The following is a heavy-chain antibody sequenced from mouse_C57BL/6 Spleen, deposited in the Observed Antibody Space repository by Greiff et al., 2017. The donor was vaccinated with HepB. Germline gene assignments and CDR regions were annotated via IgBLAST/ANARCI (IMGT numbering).Heavy chain of an antibody. CDR1: GYTFTSYW. V-gene: IGHV1-55*01. J-gene: IGHJ4*01. CDR2: IYPGSGST. Sequence: VQLQQPGAELVKPGASVKMSCKASGYTFTSYWITWVKQRPGQGLEWIGDIYPGSGSTNYNEKFKSKATLTVDTSSSTAYMQLSSLTSGVSAVYYGARRGDSNYVDAMDYWGQGTSVTVSS. CDR3: ARRGDSNYVDAMDY. D-gene: IGHD2-5*01.